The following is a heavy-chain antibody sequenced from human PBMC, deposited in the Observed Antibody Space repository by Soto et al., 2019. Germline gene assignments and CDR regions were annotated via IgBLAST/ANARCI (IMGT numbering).Heavy chain of an antibody. CDR2: IYYSGST. D-gene: IGHD6-13*01. CDR1: GGSISSSSYY. V-gene: IGHV4-39*01. J-gene: IGHJ4*02. CDR3: ARYVAPSIAAAATGEFDY. Sequence: QLQLQESGPGLVKPSETLSLTCTVSGGSISSSSYYWGWIRQPPGKGLEWIGSIYYSGSTYYNPSLKSRVTISVDTSKNQFSLKLSSVTAADTAVYYCARYVAPSIAAAATGEFDYWGQGTLVTVSS.